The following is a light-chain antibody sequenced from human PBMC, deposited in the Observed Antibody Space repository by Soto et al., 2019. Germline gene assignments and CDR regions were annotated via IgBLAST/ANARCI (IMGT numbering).Light chain of an antibody. V-gene: IGLV2-11*01. CDR1: SSDVGGYHY. CDR3: CSYAGRYTYV. CDR2: DVS. J-gene: IGLJ1*01. Sequence: QSALTQPRSVSGSPGQSVTISCTGASSDVGGYHYVSWYQQHPGKAPKLMIYDVSKRPPGAPDRFSGSKSGNTASLTISGLQTEDEADYYCCSYAGRYTYVFGTGTKLTVL.